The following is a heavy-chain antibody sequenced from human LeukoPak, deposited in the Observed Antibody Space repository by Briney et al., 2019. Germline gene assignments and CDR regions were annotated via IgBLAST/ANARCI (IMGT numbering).Heavy chain of an antibody. J-gene: IGHJ6*04. Sequence: SETLSLTCTVSGGSISSYYWSWIRQPPGKGLEWIGYIYYSGSTNYNPSLKSRGTISVDTSKNQFSLKLSSVTAADTAVYYCAREGIAAAGTDYYYGMDVWGKGTTVTVSS. D-gene: IGHD6-13*01. CDR2: IYYSGST. V-gene: IGHV4-59*01. CDR1: GGSISSYY. CDR3: AREGIAAAGTDYYYGMDV.